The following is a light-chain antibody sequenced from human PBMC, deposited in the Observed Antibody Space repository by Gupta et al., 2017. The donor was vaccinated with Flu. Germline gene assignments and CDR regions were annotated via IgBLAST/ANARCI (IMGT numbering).Light chain of an antibody. CDR3: QQYHHWPGT. CDR1: QSISSN. CDR2: DTS. V-gene: IGKV3-15*01. J-gene: IGKJ1*01. Sequence: IVMTQSPVTLSLSPGERATLSCRASQSISSNLAWYQQKPGQAPRLLIYDTSSRDTGVPARFSGSGSGTEFTLTISSLQSEDFALYYCQQYHHWPGTFGQRTKVE.